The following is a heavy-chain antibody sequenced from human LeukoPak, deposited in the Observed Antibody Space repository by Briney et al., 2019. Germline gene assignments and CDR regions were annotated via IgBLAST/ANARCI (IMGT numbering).Heavy chain of an antibody. CDR1: GFTFNTYV. V-gene: IGHV3-48*01. D-gene: IGHD3-22*01. CDR2: ISSSTTNM. J-gene: IGHJ4*02. Sequence: GGSLRLSCAASGFTFNTYVMSWVRQAPGKGLEWVSYISSSTTNMYYADSVKGRFTISRDNAKNSLYLQMNSLRAEDTAVYYCARGASSIVVVITTDFDYWGQGTLVTVSS. CDR3: ARGASSIVVVITTDFDY.